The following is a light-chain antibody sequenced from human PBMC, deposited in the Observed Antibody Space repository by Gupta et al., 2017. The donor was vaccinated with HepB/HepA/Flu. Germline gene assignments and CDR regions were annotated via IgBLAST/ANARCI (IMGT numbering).Light chain of an antibody. CDR1: QSLLHINGYNH. J-gene: IGKJ4*01. V-gene: IGKV2-28*01. Sequence: DIVMTQSPLSLPVTPGEPASISCRSSQSLLHINGYNHLEWYLQKPGQSPQLLMYFGSERASGVPDRFSGSGSGTDFTLKISREEADDVGIYYCMQALQIPPTFGGGTKVEIK. CDR2: FGS. CDR3: MQALQIPPT.